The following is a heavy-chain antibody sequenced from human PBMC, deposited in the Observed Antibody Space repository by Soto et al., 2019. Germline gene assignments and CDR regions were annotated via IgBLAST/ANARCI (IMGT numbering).Heavy chain of an antibody. J-gene: IGHJ4*02. Sequence: EVQLLESGGGLVQPGGSLRLSCAASGFTFGSYAMSWVRQAPGKGLEWVSSISGSRGSTSYADSVKGRFTISRDNSKNTLYLQMNSLRAEDTAVYYCAKILPSAGVDYWGQGTLVTVSS. CDR3: AKILPSAGVDY. CDR2: ISGSRGST. CDR1: GFTFGSYA. D-gene: IGHD6-13*01. V-gene: IGHV3-23*01.